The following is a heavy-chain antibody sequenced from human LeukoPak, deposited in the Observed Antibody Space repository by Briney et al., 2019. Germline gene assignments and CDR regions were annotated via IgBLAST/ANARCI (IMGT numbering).Heavy chain of an antibody. CDR1: GFTFTSYE. CDR3: ARGDGVATRYFYGLDV. Sequence: GGSLRLSCKASGFTFTSYEMNWVRQAPGKGLEWISYSSADGRTMYYADSVKGRFSISRDIGTNSLYLQMNSLRAEDTALYYCARGDGVATRYFYGLDVWGQGTTVTVSS. CDR2: SSADGRTM. V-gene: IGHV3-48*03. D-gene: IGHD5-12*01. J-gene: IGHJ6*02.